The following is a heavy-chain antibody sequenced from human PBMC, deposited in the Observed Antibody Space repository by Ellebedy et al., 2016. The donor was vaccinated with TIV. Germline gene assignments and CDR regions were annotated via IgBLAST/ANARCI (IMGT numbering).Heavy chain of an antibody. D-gene: IGHD5-12*01. Sequence: GESLKISCKGSGYSFTSYWIGWVRQMPGKGLEWMGIIYPGDSDTRYSPSFQGQVTISADKSISTAYLQWSSLKASDTAMYYCARQGIVATIKGYYYYGMDVWGQGTTVTVSS. CDR2: IYPGDSDT. J-gene: IGHJ6*02. CDR1: GYSFTSYW. V-gene: IGHV5-51*01. CDR3: ARQGIVATIKGYYYYGMDV.